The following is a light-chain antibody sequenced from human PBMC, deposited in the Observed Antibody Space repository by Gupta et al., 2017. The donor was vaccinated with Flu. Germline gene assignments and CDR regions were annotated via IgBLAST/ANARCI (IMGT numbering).Light chain of an antibody. J-gene: IGKJ2*01. CDR2: GAS. CDR3: QQYGSSPYT. Sequence: ERATLSCRASQSVGSNFLAWYQQKPGQAPRLLIYGASSRATGIPDRFSGSGSGTDFTLTIGRLEPEDFAVYYCQQYGSSPYTFGQGTRLEIK. V-gene: IGKV3-20*01. CDR1: QSVGSNF.